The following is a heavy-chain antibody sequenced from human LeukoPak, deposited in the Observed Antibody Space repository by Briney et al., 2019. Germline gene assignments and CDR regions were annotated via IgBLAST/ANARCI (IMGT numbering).Heavy chain of an antibody. CDR3: ARAFYDSSGHYAHFDY. CDR1: GFTFSTYT. Sequence: PGGSLRLSCAASGFTFSTYTMNWVRQAPGKGLEWVSSISRSSIFRYFADSVKGRFTISRDNAENSLYLQMNSLRAEDTAVYYCARAFYDSSGHYAHFDYWGQGTLVTVSS. V-gene: IGHV3-21*01. J-gene: IGHJ4*02. CDR2: ISRSSIFR. D-gene: IGHD3-22*01.